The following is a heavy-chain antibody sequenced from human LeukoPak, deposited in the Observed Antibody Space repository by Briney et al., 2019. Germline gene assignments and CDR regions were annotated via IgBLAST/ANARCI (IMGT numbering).Heavy chain of an antibody. D-gene: IGHD1-26*01. Sequence: SETLSLTCTVSFGSINSGPYYWSWIRQPAGKGLEWVGRISTTGSTDYNSSLKSRVTISIDTSKNQFSLKVTSVTAADTAVYFCARDREWELQGEFDYWGQGTLVTVSS. CDR1: FGSINSGPYY. J-gene: IGHJ4*02. V-gene: IGHV4-61*02. CDR2: ISTTGST. CDR3: ARDREWELQGEFDY.